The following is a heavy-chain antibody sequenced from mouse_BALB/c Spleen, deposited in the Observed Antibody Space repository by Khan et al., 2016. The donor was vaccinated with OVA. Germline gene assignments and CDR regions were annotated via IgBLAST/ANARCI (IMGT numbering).Heavy chain of an antibody. CDR2: ISYSGST. Sequence: EVQLQESGPGLVKPSQSLSLTCTVTGYSITSGYGWNWIRQFPGNKLEWMGYISYSGSTNYNPSLKSRISITRETSKNQFFLQLNSVTTEDTATYYCARTARIKYWGQGPTLTVSS. CDR3: ARTARIKY. V-gene: IGHV3-2*02. CDR1: GYSITSGYG. J-gene: IGHJ2*01. D-gene: IGHD1-2*01.